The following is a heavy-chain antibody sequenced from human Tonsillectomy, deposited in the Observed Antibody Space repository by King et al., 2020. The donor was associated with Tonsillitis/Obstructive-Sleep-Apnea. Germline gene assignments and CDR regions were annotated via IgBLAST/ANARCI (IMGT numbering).Heavy chain of an antibody. Sequence: VQLQQSGPGLVKPSQTLSLTCNISGDTVSSSSATWNWIRQSPSRGLEWLGRTYYRSKWYNDYAVSVKSRITINPDTSKNQFSLQLNSMTPEDTAVYYCARVPTYFYDTSGYFDFDYWGQGTLVTVSS. J-gene: IGHJ4*02. CDR3: ARVPTYFYDTSGYFDFDY. CDR2: TYYRSKWYN. D-gene: IGHD3-22*01. V-gene: IGHV6-1*01. CDR1: GDTVSSSSAT.